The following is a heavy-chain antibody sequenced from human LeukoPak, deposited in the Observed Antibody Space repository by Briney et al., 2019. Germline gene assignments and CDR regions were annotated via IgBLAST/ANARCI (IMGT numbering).Heavy chain of an antibody. CDR1: GFSFCSSP. J-gene: IGHJ4*02. V-gene: IGHV3-23*01. CDR3: AKKNSGLHPFDF. D-gene: IGHD4-23*01. Sequence: GGPLRLSCAASGFSFCSSPMSWVRQAPGKGLEWVSGISSSGGDTPYADSVKGRFTISRDNSKNTLYLQMNSLRAEDTAVYYCAKKNSGLHPFDFWGQGTLVIVSS. CDR2: ISSSGGDT.